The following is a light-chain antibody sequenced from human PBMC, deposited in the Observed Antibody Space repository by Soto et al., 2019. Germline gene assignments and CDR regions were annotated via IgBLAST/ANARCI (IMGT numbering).Light chain of an antibody. CDR3: SSYTSSSTVV. CDR2: GNT. Sequence: QSVLTQPPSVSGAPGQRVSISCTGSSTNIGAGYGVHWYQQRPGTAPKILIVGNTIRPSGVSNRFSGSKSGNTASLTISGLQAEDEADYYCSSYTSSSTVVFGGGTKLTVL. J-gene: IGLJ2*01. CDR1: STNIGAGYG. V-gene: IGLV1-40*01.